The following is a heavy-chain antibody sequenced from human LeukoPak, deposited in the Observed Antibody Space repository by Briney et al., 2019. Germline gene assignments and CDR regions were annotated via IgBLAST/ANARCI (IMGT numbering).Heavy chain of an antibody. CDR3: AKDYAYCSSTSCPFGGDYYYYYMDV. V-gene: IGHV3-30*18. D-gene: IGHD2-2*01. CDR1: GFTFSRYG. J-gene: IGHJ6*03. Sequence: PGGSLRLSCAASGFTFSRYGMNWVRQAPGKGLEWVAAMSYDVSKKYYADSVKGRFTISRDTSDNTLFLQMNSLRAEDTAVYYCAKDYAYCSSTSCPFGGDYYYYYMDVWGKGTTVTVSS. CDR2: MSYDVSKK.